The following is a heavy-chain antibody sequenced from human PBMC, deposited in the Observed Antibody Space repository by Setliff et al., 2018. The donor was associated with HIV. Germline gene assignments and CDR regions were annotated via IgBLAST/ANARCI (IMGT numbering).Heavy chain of an antibody. CDR3: ARHTGNTGGAFDI. J-gene: IGHJ3*02. D-gene: IGHD3-10*01. CDR1: GGSISSSSYY. V-gene: IGHV4-39*01. Sequence: SETLSLTCIVSGGSISSSSYYWDWIRQSPGRGLEWIGSVYYNGRTYCNPSLKSRVTISVDKSKKQFSLKLKSVTAADTAVFYCARHTGNTGGAFDIWGPGTMVTVSS. CDR2: VYYNGRT.